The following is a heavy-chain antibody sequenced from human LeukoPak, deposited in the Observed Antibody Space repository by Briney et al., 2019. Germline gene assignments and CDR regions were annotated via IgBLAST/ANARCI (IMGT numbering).Heavy chain of an antibody. D-gene: IGHD2-2*01. J-gene: IGHJ3*02. V-gene: IGHV4-59*01. CDR3: ARFMATSTGASDT. Sequence: SETLSLTCTVSGGSISSKYWSWIRQPPGKGLVWVGYIYSSGSTNYNPSLKSRVTISVDTSRDQLSLRMSSVTAADTAVYYCARFMATSTGASDTWGQGTMVTVSS. CDR2: IYSSGST. CDR1: GGSISSKY.